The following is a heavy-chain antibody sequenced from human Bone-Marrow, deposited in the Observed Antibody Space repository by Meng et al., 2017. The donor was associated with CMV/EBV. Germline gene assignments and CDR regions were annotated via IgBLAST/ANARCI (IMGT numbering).Heavy chain of an antibody. J-gene: IGHJ4*02. CDR1: GFTISSYS. CDR2: ISSSSSYI. V-gene: IGHV3-21*01. CDR3: SRDPRAYFDY. Sequence: GESLKISCAASGFTISSYSMNWVRQAPGKGLEWGSSISSSSSYIYDADSVKGRFTISRDNAKNSLYLQMNSLSAEDTAVYYCSRDPRAYFDYWGQGTLVTVSS.